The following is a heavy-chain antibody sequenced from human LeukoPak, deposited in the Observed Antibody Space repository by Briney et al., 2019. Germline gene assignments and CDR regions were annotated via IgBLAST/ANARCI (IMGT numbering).Heavy chain of an antibody. V-gene: IGHV3-9*01. CDR3: AKETGIAVAGMSHDAFDI. J-gene: IGHJ3*02. CDR2: ISWNSGSI. D-gene: IGHD6-19*01. CDR1: GFTFDDYA. Sequence: GGSLRLSCAASGFTFDDYAMHWVRQAPGKGLEWVSGISWNSGSIGYADSVKGRFTISRDNAKNSLYLQMNSLRAEDTALYYCAKETGIAVAGMSHDAFDIWGQGTMVNVSS.